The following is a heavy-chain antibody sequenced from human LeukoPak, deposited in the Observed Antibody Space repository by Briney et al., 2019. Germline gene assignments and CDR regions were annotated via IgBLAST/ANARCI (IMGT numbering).Heavy chain of an antibody. D-gene: IGHD3-22*01. CDR2: VHYSGSA. CDR1: GGSISSYY. Sequence: PSETLSLTCTLSGGSISSYYWNWIRQPPGKGLEWIGYVHYSGSANYNPSLESRVTISLDTSKNQFSLKLSSVTAADTAVYYCARDRDDSSGYTHWFDPWGQGTLVTVSS. V-gene: IGHV4-59*12. CDR3: ARDRDDSSGYTHWFDP. J-gene: IGHJ5*02.